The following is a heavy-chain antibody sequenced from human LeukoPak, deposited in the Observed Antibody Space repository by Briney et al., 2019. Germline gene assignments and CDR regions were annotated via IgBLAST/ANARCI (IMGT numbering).Heavy chain of an antibody. V-gene: IGHV3-30*02. J-gene: IGHJ4*02. CDR3: ARDRGMASESGYSGYVWFDY. D-gene: IGHD5-12*01. CDR2: IRYDGSNK. Sequence: GGSLRLSCAASGFTFSSYGMYWVRQAPGKGLEWVAFIRYDGSNKYYADSVKGRFTISRDNAKNSLYLQMNSLRAEDTAVYYCARDRGMASESGYSGYVWFDYWGQGTLVTVSS. CDR1: GFTFSSYG.